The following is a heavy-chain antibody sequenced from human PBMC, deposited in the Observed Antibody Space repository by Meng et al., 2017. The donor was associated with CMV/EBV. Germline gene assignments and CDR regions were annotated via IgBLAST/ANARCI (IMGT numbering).Heavy chain of an antibody. CDR3: VRGITMIVVVIAPNAFDI. Sequence: GGSLRLSCAASGFTFSDHYMNWVRQAPGKGLEWVSSISSSSTIYYADSVKGRFTISRDNAKNSLYLQMNSLRAEDTAVYYCVRGITMIVVVIAPNAFDIWGQGTMVTVSS. D-gene: IGHD3-22*01. CDR1: GFTFSDHY. CDR2: ISSSSTI. V-gene: IGHV3-69-1*02. J-gene: IGHJ3*02.